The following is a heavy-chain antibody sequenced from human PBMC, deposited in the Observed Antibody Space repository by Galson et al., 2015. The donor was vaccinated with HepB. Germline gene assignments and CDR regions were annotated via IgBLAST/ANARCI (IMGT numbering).Heavy chain of an antibody. Sequence: SLRLSCAASGFTFSSYAMSWVRQAPGKGLEWVSAISGSGGSTYYADSVKGRFTISRDNFKNTLYLQMNSLRAEDTAVYYCAKGPDCSSTSCYFGYYYYGMDVWGQGTTVTVSS. CDR2: ISGSGGST. CDR1: GFTFSSYA. J-gene: IGHJ6*02. V-gene: IGHV3-23*01. CDR3: AKGPDCSSTSCYFGYYYYGMDV. D-gene: IGHD2-2*01.